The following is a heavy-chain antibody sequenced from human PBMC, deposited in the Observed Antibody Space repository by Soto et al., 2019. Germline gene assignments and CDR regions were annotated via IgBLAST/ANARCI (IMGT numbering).Heavy chain of an antibody. CDR3: ARTSYDSSGTAADP. CDR2: IYYSGST. Sequence: SETLSLTCTVSGGSISSGGSYWSWSGQHPVKGLEWIGYIYYSGSTYYNPSLKSRVTISVDTSKNQFSLKLSSVTAADTAVYYCARTSYDSSGTAADPWGQGTLVTVSS. D-gene: IGHD3-22*01. CDR1: GGSISSGGSY. V-gene: IGHV4-31*03. J-gene: IGHJ5*02.